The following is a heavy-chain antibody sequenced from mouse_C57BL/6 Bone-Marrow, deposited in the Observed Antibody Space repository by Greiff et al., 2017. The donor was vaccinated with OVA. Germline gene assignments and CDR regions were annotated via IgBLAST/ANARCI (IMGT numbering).Heavy chain of an antibody. J-gene: IGHJ4*01. CDR2: IYPGGGYT. V-gene: IGHV1-63*01. D-gene: IGHD2-5*01. CDR1: GYTFTNYW. Sequence: VHLVESGAELVRPGTSVKMSCKASGYTFTNYWIGWAKQRPGHGLEWIGDIYPGGGYTNYNEKFKGKATLTADKSSSTAYMQFSSLTSEDSAIYYCAREGYSNDYAMDYWGQGTSVTVSS. CDR3: AREGYSNDYAMDY.